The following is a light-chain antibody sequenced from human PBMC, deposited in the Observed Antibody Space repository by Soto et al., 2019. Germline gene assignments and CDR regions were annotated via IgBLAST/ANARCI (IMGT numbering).Light chain of an antibody. CDR2: AAS. CDR1: QSISSY. Sequence: DIQMTQSPSSLSASVGDRVTITCRASQSISSYLNWYQQKPGKAPKLLIYAASSLQSGVPSRFSGSGSGTDVTLTISSLQPEDFANYYCQQSDSTPLTFGGGTKVEIK. CDR3: QQSDSTPLT. V-gene: IGKV1-39*01. J-gene: IGKJ4*01.